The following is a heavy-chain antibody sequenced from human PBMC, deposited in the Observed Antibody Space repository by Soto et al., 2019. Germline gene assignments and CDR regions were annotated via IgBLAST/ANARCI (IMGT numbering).Heavy chain of an antibody. CDR2: SSNSGSFT. Sequence: PMILSGAGVGFTIVDDAMRCIRKDPGKGLEWIGYSSNSGSFTRYADSVKGRFSISRDNAKSSLYLQISSLRGDDTARYYCVKSGDNYNLLDYCGQGTPVTVSS. J-gene: IGHJ4*02. CDR1: GFTIVDDA. V-gene: IGHV3-11*06. CDR3: VKSGDNYNLLDY. D-gene: IGHD1-1*01.